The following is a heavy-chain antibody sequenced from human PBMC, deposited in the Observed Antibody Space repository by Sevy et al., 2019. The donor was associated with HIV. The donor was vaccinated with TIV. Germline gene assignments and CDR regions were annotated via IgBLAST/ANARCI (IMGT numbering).Heavy chain of an antibody. CDR1: GFTFDDYA. V-gene: IGHV3-9*01. J-gene: IGHJ6*02. CDR2: ITWNSGSI. CDR3: AKGRGRTWIFGVVITSKDFYGMDV. Sequence: GGSLRLSCAASGFTFDDYAMHWVRQAPGKGLEWVSGITWNSGSIGYADSVEGRFTISRDNAKNSLYLQMNSLRAEDTALYYCAKGRGRTWIFGVVITSKDFYGMDVWGQGTTVTVSS. D-gene: IGHD3-3*01.